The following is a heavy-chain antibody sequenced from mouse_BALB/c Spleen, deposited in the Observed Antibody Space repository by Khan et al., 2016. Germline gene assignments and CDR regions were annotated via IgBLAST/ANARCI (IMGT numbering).Heavy chain of an antibody. V-gene: IGHV9-2-1*01. CDR2: INTETGEP. D-gene: IGHD1-1*01. CDR1: GYTFTDYS. CDR3: ARSELITTVVDY. J-gene: IGHJ2*01. Sequence: QIQLVQSGPELKKPGETVKISCKASGYTFTDYSMHWVKQAPGKGLKWMGWINTETGEPTYADDFKGRFAFSLETSASTAYLQINHLKNEDTATSFCARSELITTVVDYRGQGPTLTVSS.